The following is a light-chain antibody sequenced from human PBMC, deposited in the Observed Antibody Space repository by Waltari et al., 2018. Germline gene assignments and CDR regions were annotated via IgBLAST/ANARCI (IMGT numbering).Light chain of an antibody. CDR2: ADS. Sequence: QSVLTQPPSVSGAPGPRVTIPCTGSIPRIGAGHAALWYQQFPGTAPNLLIFADSNRPAGVPDRFSGSVSGTTASLAITGLQADDEADYYCQSYDASLGASLFGGGTKVTVL. CDR3: QSYDASLGASL. V-gene: IGLV1-40*01. J-gene: IGLJ2*01. CDR1: IPRIGAGHA.